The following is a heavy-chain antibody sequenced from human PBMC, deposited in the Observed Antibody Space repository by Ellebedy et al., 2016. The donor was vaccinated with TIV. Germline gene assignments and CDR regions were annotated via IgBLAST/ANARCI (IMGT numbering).Heavy chain of an antibody. D-gene: IGHD2-15*01. Sequence: SETLSLXCVVSDGSISNYYWNWIRQPPGKGLEWIGYIYYSGSTNYNPSLKSRVTISVDTPKNQFSLKLSSVTAADTAVYYCARRRGYCSGASCPHDAFDIWGRGTMVTVPS. CDR3: ARRRGYCSGASCPHDAFDI. CDR1: DGSISNYY. CDR2: IYYSGST. V-gene: IGHV4-59*13. J-gene: IGHJ3*02.